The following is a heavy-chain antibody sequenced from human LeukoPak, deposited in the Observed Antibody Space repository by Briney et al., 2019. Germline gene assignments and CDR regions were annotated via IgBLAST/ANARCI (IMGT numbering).Heavy chain of an antibody. CDR2: IASDGST. CDR1: GFTYSSYW. J-gene: IGHJ4*02. CDR3: IGSGGWPGY. D-gene: IGHD1-26*01. Sequence: GGSLRLSCAASGFTYSSYWMHWVRQAPGKGLVWVSRIASDGSTVYADSVKGRFTISRDNAKDTVYLQMNSLRVEDTAVYYCIGSGGWPGYWGQGTLVTVSS. V-gene: IGHV3-74*01.